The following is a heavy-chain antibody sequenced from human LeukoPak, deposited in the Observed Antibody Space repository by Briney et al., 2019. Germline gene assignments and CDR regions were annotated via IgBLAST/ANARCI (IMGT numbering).Heavy chain of an antibody. CDR3: ARESPRTFGWRKYYGMDV. J-gene: IGHJ6*02. D-gene: IGHD2/OR15-2a*01. CDR1: GFTFSSYN. V-gene: IGHV3-30*03. Sequence: GGSLRLSCVASGFTFSSYNMHWVRQAPGKGLEWAAVISKDKSFEYYGDSVKGRFTISRDNPRNTLYLEMNSLRAEDTAVYYCARESPRTFGWRKYYGMDVWGQGTTVTVSS. CDR2: ISKDKSFE.